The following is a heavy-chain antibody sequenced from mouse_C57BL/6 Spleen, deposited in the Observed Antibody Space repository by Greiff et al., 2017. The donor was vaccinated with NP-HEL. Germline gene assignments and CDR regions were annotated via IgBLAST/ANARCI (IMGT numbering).Heavy chain of an antibody. CDR3: ERTIYGGYYFYSMDY. CDR2: IDPSDSYT. V-gene: IGHV1-50*01. J-gene: IGHJ2*02. CDR1: GYTFTSYW. Sequence: QVQLQQPGAELVKPGASVKLSCKASGYTFTSYWMQWVKQRPGQGLEWIGDIDPSDSYTNYNQKFKGKATLTVDTSSSTAYMELSSLTSEDSAVYTCERTIYGGYYFYSMDYWGQGTSLTVSS. D-gene: IGHD2-3*01.